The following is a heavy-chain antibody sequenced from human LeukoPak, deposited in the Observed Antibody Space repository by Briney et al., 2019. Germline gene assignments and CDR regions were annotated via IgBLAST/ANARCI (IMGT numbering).Heavy chain of an antibody. Sequence: ASVKVSCKASGYTFTGYYMHWVRQAPGQGLEWMGRINPNSGGTNYAQKFQGRVTMTRDTSISTAYMELRSLRSDDTAVYYCAREGLGELTLDYWGQGTLVTVSS. J-gene: IGHJ4*02. CDR2: INPNSGGT. CDR3: AREGLGELTLDY. D-gene: IGHD3-16*01. CDR1: GYTFTGYY. V-gene: IGHV1-2*06.